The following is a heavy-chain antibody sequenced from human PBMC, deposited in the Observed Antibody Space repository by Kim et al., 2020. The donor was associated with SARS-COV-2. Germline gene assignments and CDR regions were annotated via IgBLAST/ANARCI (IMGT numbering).Heavy chain of an antibody. CDR3: ARGGLYDYVWGSIFEDAFDI. Sequence: GGSLRLSCAASGFTFSSYGMHWVRQAPGKGLEWVAVIWYDGSNKYYADSVKGRFTISRDNSKNTLYLQMNSLRAEDTAVYYCARGGLYDYVWGSIFEDAFDIWGQGTMVTVSS. J-gene: IGHJ3*02. D-gene: IGHD3-16*01. CDR1: GFTFSSYG. CDR2: IWYDGSNK. V-gene: IGHV3-33*01.